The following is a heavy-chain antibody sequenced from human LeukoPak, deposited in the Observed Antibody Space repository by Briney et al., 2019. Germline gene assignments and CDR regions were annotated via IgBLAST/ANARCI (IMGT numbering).Heavy chain of an antibody. CDR2: TYYRSKWYN. V-gene: IGHV6-1*01. CDR1: GDSVSSNSAA. CDR3: ARSVEGYCRGGSCYSYSYYMDV. Sequence: SQTLSLTCAISGDSVSSNSAAWNWIRQSPSRGLEWLGRTYYRSKWYNDYAVSVKSRITINPDTSKNQFSLKLSSVTAADTAVYYCARSVEGYCRGGSCYSYSYYMDVWGKGTTVTISS. J-gene: IGHJ6*03. D-gene: IGHD2-15*01.